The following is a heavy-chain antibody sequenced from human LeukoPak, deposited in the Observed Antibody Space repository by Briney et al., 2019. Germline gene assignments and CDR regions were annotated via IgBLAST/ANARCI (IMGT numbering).Heavy chain of an antibody. Sequence: GGSLRLSCAASGFTFSSYAMSWVRQAPGKGLEWVSAISGSGGSTYYADSVKGRFTISRDNSKNTLYLQMNSLRAEDTAVYYCAKVGGCSTSCRTMVRGVIIDYWGQGTLVTVSS. V-gene: IGHV3-23*01. D-gene: IGHD3-10*01. CDR2: ISGSGGST. CDR1: GFTFSSYA. CDR3: AKVGGCSTSCRTMVRGVIIDY. J-gene: IGHJ4*02.